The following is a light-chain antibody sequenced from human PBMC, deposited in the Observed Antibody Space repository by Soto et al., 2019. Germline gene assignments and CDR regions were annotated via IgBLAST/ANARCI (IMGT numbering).Light chain of an antibody. V-gene: IGKV3-11*01. Sequence: EIVVTQSPAPLSLSPGERATLSCRASQSVSSYLAWYQQKPGQAPRLLIYDASNRATGIPARFSGSGSGTDFTLTISSLEPEDFAVYYCQQRSNWPITFGQGTRLEVK. CDR3: QQRSNWPIT. J-gene: IGKJ5*01. CDR1: QSVSSY. CDR2: DAS.